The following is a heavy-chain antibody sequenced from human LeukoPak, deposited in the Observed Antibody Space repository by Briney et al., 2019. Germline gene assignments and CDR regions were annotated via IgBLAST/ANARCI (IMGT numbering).Heavy chain of an antibody. CDR2: IYRGGST. J-gene: IGHJ4*02. CDR3: ARGYSSADY. Sequence: GGSLRLSCAASGLNVSTNNMNWVRQAPGKGLEWVSDIYRGGSTLNANSVKGRFTISRDSSRNTLFLQMNSLRAEDTAVYYCARGYSSADYWGQGTLVTVSS. D-gene: IGHD5-18*01. V-gene: IGHV3-53*01. CDR1: GLNVSTNN.